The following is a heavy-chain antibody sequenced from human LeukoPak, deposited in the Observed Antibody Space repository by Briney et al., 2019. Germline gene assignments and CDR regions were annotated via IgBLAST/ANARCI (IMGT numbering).Heavy chain of an antibody. V-gene: IGHV5-51*01. D-gene: IGHD3-22*01. CDR2: IYPGDSDT. CDR1: GYSFTSYW. J-gene: IGHJ3*02. Sequence: GESLKISCKGSGYSFTSYWIGLVRQMPGKGLEWMGIIYPGDSDTRYIPSFQGQVTISADKSISTAYLQWSSLKASDTAMYYCARGPPYYDSSGYAFDIWGQGTMVTVSS. CDR3: ARGPPYYDSSGYAFDI.